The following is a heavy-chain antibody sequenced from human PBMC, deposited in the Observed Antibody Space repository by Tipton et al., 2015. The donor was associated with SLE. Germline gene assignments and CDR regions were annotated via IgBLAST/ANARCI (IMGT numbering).Heavy chain of an antibody. CDR2: IYYSGST. CDR1: GGSISSYY. Sequence: TLSLTCTVSGGSISSYYWSWIRQPPGKGLEWIGYIYYSGSTNYNPSLKSRVTISVDTSKNQISLKLSSVTAADTAVYYWASRLFYYYYMDVWGKGTTVTVSS. D-gene: IGHD1-1*01. V-gene: IGHV4-59*12. J-gene: IGHJ6*03. CDR3: ASRLFYYYYMDV.